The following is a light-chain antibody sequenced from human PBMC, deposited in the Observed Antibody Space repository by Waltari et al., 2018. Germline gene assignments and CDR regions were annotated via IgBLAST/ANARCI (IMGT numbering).Light chain of an antibody. J-gene: IGKJ4*01. CDR3: QQYDGSSVT. V-gene: IGKV3-20*01. CDR2: GAS. Sequence: EIVLTQSPGSLSLSPGERATLSCRASQTISGSWLTWYQQKPGQAPRLLIYGASSRATAIPDRFSGSGSGTDFTLTISGLEPEDFAVYYCQQYDGSSVTFGGGTKVEIK. CDR1: QTISGSW.